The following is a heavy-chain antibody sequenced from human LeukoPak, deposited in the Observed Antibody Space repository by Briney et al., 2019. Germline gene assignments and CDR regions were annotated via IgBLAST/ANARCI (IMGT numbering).Heavy chain of an antibody. CDR3: ARGGGDVDTAIPPYFDY. CDR2: INWNGGST. V-gene: IGHV3-20*04. D-gene: IGHD5-18*01. J-gene: IGHJ4*02. CDR1: GFTFVSYG. Sequence: GGSLRLSCSASGFTFVSYGMSWVRQAPGKGLEWVSGINWNGGSTGYADSVKGRFTISRDNAKNSLHLQMNSLRAEDTALYYCARGGGDVDTAIPPYFDYWGQGTLVTVSS.